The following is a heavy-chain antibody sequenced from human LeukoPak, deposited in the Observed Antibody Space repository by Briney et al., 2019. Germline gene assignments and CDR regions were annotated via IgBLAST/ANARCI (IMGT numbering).Heavy chain of an antibody. Sequence: ASVKVSCKASGYTFTSYDINWVRQATGQGREWMGWMNPNRGNTGYAQKSQGRVTMTRNTSIRTAYMELSSLRSEDTAVYYCARGSGDSSSWYLPSNYYGMDVWGQGTTVTVSS. V-gene: IGHV1-8*01. J-gene: IGHJ6*02. D-gene: IGHD6-13*01. CDR2: MNPNRGNT. CDR1: GYTFTSYD. CDR3: ARGSGDSSSWYLPSNYYGMDV.